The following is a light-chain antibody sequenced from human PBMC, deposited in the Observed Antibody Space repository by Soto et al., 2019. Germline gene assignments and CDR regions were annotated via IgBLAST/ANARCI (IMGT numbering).Light chain of an antibody. CDR2: DVS. Sequence: QSALTQPASVSGSPGQSITISCTGTSSDVGAYNYVSWYQQHPGNAPKLMIYDVSNRPSGVSNRFSGYKSGNTASLTISGLQAEDEAAYYCSSYTRSSPLVFGGGTKLTVL. CDR3: SSYTRSSPLV. CDR1: SSDVGAYNY. V-gene: IGLV2-14*03. J-gene: IGLJ2*01.